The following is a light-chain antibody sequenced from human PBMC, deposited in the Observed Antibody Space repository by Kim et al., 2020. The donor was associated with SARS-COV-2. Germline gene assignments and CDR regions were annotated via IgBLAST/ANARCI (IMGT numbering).Light chain of an antibody. Sequence: EIVLTQSPGTLSLSPGERATLSCRASQSVSSSYLAWYQQKPGQDPRLLIYGASSRATGIPDRFSGSGSGTDFTLTISRLEPEDFAVYYCQQYGSSPRTLGQGTKVVIK. CDR2: GAS. CDR3: QQYGSSPRT. J-gene: IGKJ1*01. V-gene: IGKV3-20*01. CDR1: QSVSSSY.